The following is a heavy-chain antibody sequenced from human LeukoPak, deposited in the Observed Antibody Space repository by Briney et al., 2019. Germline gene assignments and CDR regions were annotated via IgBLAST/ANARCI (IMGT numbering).Heavy chain of an antibody. CDR2: IRYDGSNK. D-gene: IGHD6-19*01. J-gene: IGHJ4*02. Sequence: GGSLRLSCAASGFTFSSYGMHWVRQAPGKGLEWVAFIRYDGSNKYYADSVKGRFTISRDNSKNTLYLQMNSLRADDTAVYYCARDDMTVAGSYYFDYWGQGTLVTVSS. CDR1: GFTFSSYG. V-gene: IGHV3-30*02. CDR3: ARDDMTVAGSYYFDY.